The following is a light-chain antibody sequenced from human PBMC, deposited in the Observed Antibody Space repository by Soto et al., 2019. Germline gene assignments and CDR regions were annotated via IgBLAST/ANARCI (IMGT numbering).Light chain of an antibody. V-gene: IGLV3-21*02. CDR2: DDG. CDR1: NIGSKS. J-gene: IGLJ1*01. Sequence: SYELTQPPSVSAGPGQTARITCGGQNIGSKSVQWYQQKPGQAPVLVVFDDGDRPSGIPERISGPNYGSTATLTINRVEAGDEADYYRQVWDSNTHLSVFAPGTKVTVL. CDR3: QVWDSNTHLSV.